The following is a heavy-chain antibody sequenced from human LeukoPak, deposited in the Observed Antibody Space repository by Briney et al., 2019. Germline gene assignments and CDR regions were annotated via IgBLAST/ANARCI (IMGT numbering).Heavy chain of an antibody. CDR2: ISNANGDT. Sequence: GGSLRLSCAASGFTFSNYAMSWVRQAPGKGLEWVSTISNANGDTYYADSVKGRFTISRDNSKNTLYLQMNSLTGDDTAIYYCAKATGNLGNWGQGTLVTLSS. J-gene: IGHJ4*02. V-gene: IGHV3-23*01. CDR1: GFTFSNYA. CDR3: AKATGNLGN. D-gene: IGHD1-1*01.